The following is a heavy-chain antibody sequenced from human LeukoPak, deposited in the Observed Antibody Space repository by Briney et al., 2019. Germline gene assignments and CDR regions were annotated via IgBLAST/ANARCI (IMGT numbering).Heavy chain of an antibody. Sequence: PSETLSLTXTVSGGSISSYYWSWIRQPPGKGLEWIGYIYYSGSTNYNPSLKSRVTISVDTSKNQFSLKLSSVTAADTAVYYCAREDYGVDYWGQGTLVTVSS. CDR3: AREDYGVDY. V-gene: IGHV4-59*01. CDR1: GGSISSYY. CDR2: IYYSGST. D-gene: IGHD4/OR15-4a*01. J-gene: IGHJ4*02.